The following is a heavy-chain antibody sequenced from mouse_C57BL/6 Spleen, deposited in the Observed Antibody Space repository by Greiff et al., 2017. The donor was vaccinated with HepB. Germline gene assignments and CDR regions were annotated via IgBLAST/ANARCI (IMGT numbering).Heavy chain of an antibody. CDR3: ARHIGSPGYFDY. Sequence: EVKLVESGGDLVKPGGSLKLSCAASGFTFSSYGMSWVRQTPDKRLEWVATISSGGSYTYYPDSVKGRFTISRDNAKNTLYLQMSSLKSEDTAMYYCARHIGSPGYFDYWGQGTTLTVSS. CDR2: ISSGGSYT. J-gene: IGHJ2*01. V-gene: IGHV5-6*01. CDR1: GFTFSSYG.